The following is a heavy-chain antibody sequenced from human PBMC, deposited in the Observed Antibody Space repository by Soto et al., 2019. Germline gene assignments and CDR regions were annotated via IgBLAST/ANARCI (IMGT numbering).Heavy chain of an antibody. J-gene: IGHJ5*02. CDR1: GGSLSSYY. Sequence: SETLSLTCTVSGGSLSSYYWTWIRQSPGKGLEWIGYVYFSGNTNYNPSLKSRVTISIDTSKNQFSLRLASVTAADTAFYYCGSVRPSGYVLSWGQGTLVTVAS. V-gene: IGHV4-59*01. D-gene: IGHD6-25*01. CDR2: VYFSGNT. CDR3: GSVRPSGYVLS.